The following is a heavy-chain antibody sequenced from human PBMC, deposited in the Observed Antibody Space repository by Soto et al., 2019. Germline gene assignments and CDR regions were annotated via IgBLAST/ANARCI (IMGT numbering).Heavy chain of an antibody. CDR3: ARVKGYYYGSGSYYWFDP. CDR2: INHSGST. Sequence: SETLSLTCAVYGGSFSGYYCSWIRQPPGKGLEWIGEINHSGSTNYNPSLKSRVTISVDTSKNQFSLKLSSVTAADTAVYYCARVKGYYYGSGSYYWFDPWGQGTLVTVSS. CDR1: GGSFSGYY. D-gene: IGHD3-10*01. J-gene: IGHJ5*02. V-gene: IGHV4-34*01.